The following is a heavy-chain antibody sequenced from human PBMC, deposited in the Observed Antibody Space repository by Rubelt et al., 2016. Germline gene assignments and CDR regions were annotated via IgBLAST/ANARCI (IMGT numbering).Heavy chain of an antibody. D-gene: IGHD4-17*01. CDR3: ARGTTTQTTGDQ. V-gene: IGHV4-39*07. CDR2: IYDSESA. J-gene: IGHJ4*02. CDR1: GASLSGSRTP. Sequence: QVPLQESGPGLVKPSETLALTCPVSGASLSGSRTPCIWIRQTPGKGLEWIGPIYDSESAFSTSSLTRRVTISINAPRNQFSLKLNAVTAADTGVYYCARGTTTQTTGDQWGQGSLVIVSS.